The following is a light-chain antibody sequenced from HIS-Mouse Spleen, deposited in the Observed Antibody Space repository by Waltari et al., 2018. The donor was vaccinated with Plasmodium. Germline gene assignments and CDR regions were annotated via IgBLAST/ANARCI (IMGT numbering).Light chain of an antibody. CDR2: DDS. V-gene: IGLV3-21*03. CDR1: NIGSKS. J-gene: IGLJ2*01. Sequence: SYVLTQPPSVSVAPGKTARITCGGNNIGSKSVHWYQQKPGQAPVLVVDDDSDRPSGIPEGFSGSNSENTATLTVSRVEAGDEADYYCQVWDSSSDHPDVVFGGGTKLTVL. CDR3: QVWDSSSDHPDVV.